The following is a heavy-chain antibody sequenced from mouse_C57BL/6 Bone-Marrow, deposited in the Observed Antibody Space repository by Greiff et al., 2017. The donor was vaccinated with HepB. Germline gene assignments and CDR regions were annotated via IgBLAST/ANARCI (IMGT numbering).Heavy chain of an antibody. CDR1: GYTFTDYE. CDR3: TRNGYDGASWFAY. CDR2: IDPETGGT. D-gene: IGHD2-2*01. Sequence: VQLVESGAELVRPGASVTLSCKASGYTFTDYEMHWVKQTPVHGLEWIGAIDPETGGTAYNQKFKGKAILTADKSSSTAYMELRSLTSEDSAVYYCTRNGYDGASWFAYWGQGTLVTVSA. V-gene: IGHV1-15*01. J-gene: IGHJ3*01.